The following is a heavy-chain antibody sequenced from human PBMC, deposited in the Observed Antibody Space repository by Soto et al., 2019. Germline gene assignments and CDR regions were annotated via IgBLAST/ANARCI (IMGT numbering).Heavy chain of an antibody. D-gene: IGHD3-22*01. CDR2: IYHSGST. J-gene: IGHJ3*02. V-gene: IGHV4-30-2*01. CDR1: GGSISSGGYS. Sequence: PSETLSLTCAVSGGSISSGGYSWSWIRQPPGKGLEWIGYIYHSGSTYYNPSLKSRVTISVDRSKNQFSLKLSSVTAADTAVYYCARVTPYYYDSSGYYSYAFDIWGQGTMVTVSS. CDR3: ARVTPYYYDSSGYYSYAFDI.